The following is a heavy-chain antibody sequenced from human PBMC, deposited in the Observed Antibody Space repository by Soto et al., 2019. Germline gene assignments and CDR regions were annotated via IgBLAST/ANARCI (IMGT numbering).Heavy chain of an antibody. CDR2: IKQDGSEK. CDR1: GFTFSSYW. Sequence: PGGSLRLSCAASGFTFSSYWMSWVRQAPGKGLEWVANIKQDGSEKYYVDSVKGRFTISRDNAKNSLYLQMNSLRAEDTAVYYCARVKVEGWLRSSGDPYYFDYWGQGTLVTVSS. D-gene: IGHD5-12*01. CDR3: ARVKVEGWLRSSGDPYYFDY. V-gene: IGHV3-7*03. J-gene: IGHJ4*02.